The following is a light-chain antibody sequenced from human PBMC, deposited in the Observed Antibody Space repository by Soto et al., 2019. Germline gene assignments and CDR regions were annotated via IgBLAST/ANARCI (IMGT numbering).Light chain of an antibody. CDR1: SSDVGGYDY. Sequence: QSVLTQPDSVSGSPGQSITISCTGTSSDVGGYDYVSWYQQHPGKAPKLIIYEVTNRPSGVSNRFSGSKSGNTASLTISGLQAEDEADYYCSSYTSSSTPYVFGTGTQLTVL. V-gene: IGLV2-14*01. CDR3: SSYTSSSTPYV. J-gene: IGLJ1*01. CDR2: EVT.